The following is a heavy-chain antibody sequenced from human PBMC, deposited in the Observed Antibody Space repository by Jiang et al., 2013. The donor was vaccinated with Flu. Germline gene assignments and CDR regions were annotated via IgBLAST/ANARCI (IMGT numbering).Heavy chain of an antibody. CDR2: IYYSGNT. J-gene: IGHJ2*01. Sequence: GLVKPSETLSVTCTVSGGSITSYYWTWIRQPPGKGLEWVGYIYYSGNTNYNPSLKSRVTISADTSKNQFSLKLSSVTAADTAVYYCARSYCGGDCRRVMNPPWYFDLWGRDTMVT. CDR3: ARSYCGGDCRRVMNPPWYFDL. CDR1: GGSITSYY. V-gene: IGHV4-59*01. D-gene: IGHD2-21*02.